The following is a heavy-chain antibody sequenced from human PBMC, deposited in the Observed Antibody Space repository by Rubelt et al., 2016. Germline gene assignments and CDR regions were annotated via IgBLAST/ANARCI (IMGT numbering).Heavy chain of an antibody. J-gene: IGHJ4*02. D-gene: IGHD3-3*01. CDR3: ARGPSYYDFWSGPQGY. Sequence: GKGLEWIGYIYYSGSTYYNPSLKSRVTISVDTSKNQFSLKLSSVTAADTAVYYCARGPSYYDFWSGPQGYWGQGTLVTVSS. CDR2: IYYSGST. V-gene: IGHV4-31*02.